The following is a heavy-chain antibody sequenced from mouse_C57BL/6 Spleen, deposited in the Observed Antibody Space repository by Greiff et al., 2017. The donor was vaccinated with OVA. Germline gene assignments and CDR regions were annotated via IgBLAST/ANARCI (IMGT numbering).Heavy chain of an antibody. Sequence: QVQLKESGAELARPGASVKLSCKASGYTFTSYGISWVKQRTGQGLEWIGEIYPRSGNTYYNEKFKGKATLTGDKSSSTAYRELRSLTSEDSAVYFCARGEDITTVVADFDYWGQGTTLTVSS. CDR1: GYTFTSYG. CDR2: IYPRSGNT. V-gene: IGHV1-81*01. J-gene: IGHJ2*01. CDR3: ARGEDITTVVADFDY. D-gene: IGHD1-1*01.